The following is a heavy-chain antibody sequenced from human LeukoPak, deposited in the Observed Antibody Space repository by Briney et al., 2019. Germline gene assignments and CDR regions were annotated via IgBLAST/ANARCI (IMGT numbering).Heavy chain of an antibody. CDR1: GGSISSYY. CDR2: IYYSGST. CDR3: ARGGPNCYGDYGSCWFDP. V-gene: IGHV4-59*01. D-gene: IGHD4-17*01. J-gene: IGHJ5*02. Sequence: PSETLSLTCTVSGGSISSYYWSWIRQPPGKGLEWIGYIYYSGSTNYNPSLKSRVTISVDTSKNQFSLKLSSVTAADTAVYYCARGGPNCYGDYGSCWFDPWGQGTLVTVSS.